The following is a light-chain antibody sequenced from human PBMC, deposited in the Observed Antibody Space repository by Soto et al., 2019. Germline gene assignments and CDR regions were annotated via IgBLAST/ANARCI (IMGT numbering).Light chain of an antibody. CDR1: QTIIRY. J-gene: IGKJ1*01. CDR3: RQTYSTPCT. V-gene: IGKV1-39*01. Sequence: DIQMTQSPSSLSASVGDRVSITCRASQTIIRYLSWYQQKPGKAPKLLISAASSLQSGVSSRFNGSRSGTDFTLTISSLQYDDFETYYCRQTYSTPCTLGLGPKVDIK. CDR2: AAS.